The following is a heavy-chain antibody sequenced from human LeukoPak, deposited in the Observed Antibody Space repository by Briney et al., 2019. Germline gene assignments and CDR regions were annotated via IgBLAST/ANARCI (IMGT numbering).Heavy chain of an antibody. Sequence: SSETLSLTCTVSGGSMSSYYWSWIRQPPGKGLEWIGYIYHSGSTYYNPSLKSRVTISVDRSKNQFSLKLSSVTAADTAVYYCARMGQLLYLFDYWGQGTLVTVSS. J-gene: IGHJ4*02. V-gene: IGHV4-59*12. CDR2: IYHSGST. CDR1: GGSMSSYY. D-gene: IGHD2-2*02. CDR3: ARMGQLLYLFDY.